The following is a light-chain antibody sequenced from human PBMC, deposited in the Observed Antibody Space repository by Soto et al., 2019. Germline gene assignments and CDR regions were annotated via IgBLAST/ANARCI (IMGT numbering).Light chain of an antibody. CDR1: RDISNY. CDR2: DAS. CDR3: QQYNSYS. J-gene: IGKJ1*01. Sequence: DIQMTQSPSSLSASVGDRVSITCQASRDISNYLNWYQQKPGKAPKLLIYDASNLETGVPSRFSGSGSGTDFTFTISSLQPDDFATYYCQQYNSYSFGQGTKVDIK. V-gene: IGKV1-33*01.